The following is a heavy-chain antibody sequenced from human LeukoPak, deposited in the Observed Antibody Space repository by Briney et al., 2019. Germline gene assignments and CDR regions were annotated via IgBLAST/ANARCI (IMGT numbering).Heavy chain of an antibody. CDR3: ATAGTLTGYSIPSYYYFYMDV. CDR1: GYTFTSYG. CDR2: ISAYNGNT. V-gene: IGHV1-18*01. Sequence: ASVKVSCKASGYTFTSYGISWVRQAPGQGLEWMGWISAYNGNTNYAQKLQGRATMTTDTSTSTAYMELRSLRSDDTAVYYCATAGTLTGYSIPSYYYFYMDVWGKGTTVTISS. J-gene: IGHJ6*03. D-gene: IGHD3-9*01.